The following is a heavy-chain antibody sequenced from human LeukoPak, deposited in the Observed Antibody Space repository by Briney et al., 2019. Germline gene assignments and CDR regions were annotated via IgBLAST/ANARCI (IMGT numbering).Heavy chain of an antibody. J-gene: IGHJ4*02. Sequence: GGSLRLSCAASGFTFTNYAMSWVRQAPGKGLDFVSSISNSGETTNYADSVKGRFTISRDNSKNTLYLQMSSLRAEDTAVYYCARGLWWSKYYFDYWGQGTLVTVSS. CDR3: ARGLWWSKYYFDY. D-gene: IGHD2-21*01. CDR1: GFTFTNYA. V-gene: IGHV3-23*01. CDR2: ISNSGETT.